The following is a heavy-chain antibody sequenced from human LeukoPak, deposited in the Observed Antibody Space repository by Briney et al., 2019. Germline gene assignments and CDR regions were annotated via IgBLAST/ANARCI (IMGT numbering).Heavy chain of an antibody. D-gene: IGHD5-24*01. CDR1: GYAFTSYS. J-gene: IGHJ5*02. CDR3: ARRWLQFGWFEP. Sequence: SVKVSCKSSGYAFTSYSISWVRQAPGPGLDWTGFSSAYNGNTNYAQKLHDSLAMTTDASTSAAYTELRTVRSDDTGVYYCARRWLQFGWFEPWGQGTLVTVSS. CDR2: SSAYNGNT. V-gene: IGHV1-18*01.